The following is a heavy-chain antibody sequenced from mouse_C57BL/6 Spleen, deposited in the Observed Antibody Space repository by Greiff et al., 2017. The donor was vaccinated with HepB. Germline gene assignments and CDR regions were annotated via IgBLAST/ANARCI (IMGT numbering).Heavy chain of an antibody. CDR2: IYPGNSDT. V-gene: IGHV1-5*01. J-gene: IGHJ4*01. CDR3: TRGIYYYGSSYRYAMDY. Sequence: VQLQQSGTVLSRPGASVKMSCKTSGYTFTSYWMHWVKQRPGQGLEWIGAIYPGNSDTSYNQKFKGKAKLTAVTSASTANMELSSLTNEDSAVYYCTRGIYYYGSSYRYAMDYWGQGTSVTVSS. D-gene: IGHD1-1*01. CDR1: GYTFTSYW.